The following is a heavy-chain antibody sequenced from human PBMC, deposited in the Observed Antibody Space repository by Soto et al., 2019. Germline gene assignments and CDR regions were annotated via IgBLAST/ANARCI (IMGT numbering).Heavy chain of an antibody. CDR3: AKDGVAHIPLYTSGSSYDH. CDR2: ISGSGDNT. CDR1: GFTFSNYA. J-gene: IGHJ4*02. D-gene: IGHD3-22*01. Sequence: PGGSLRLSCAASGFTFSNYAMTWVRQAPGKGLEWVSSISGSGDNTYYADSVKGRFTISRDNSRNTLYLQMNSLRAEDTAVYYCAKDGVAHIPLYTSGSSYDHWGQGTLVTVSS. V-gene: IGHV3-23*01.